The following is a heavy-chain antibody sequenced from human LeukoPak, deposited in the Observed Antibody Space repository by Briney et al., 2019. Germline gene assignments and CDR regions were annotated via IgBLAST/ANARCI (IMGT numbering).Heavy chain of an antibody. CDR2: SSGSGGDP. D-gene: IGHD2-15*01. CDR1: GFTFTNYA. J-gene: IGHJ6*02. CDR3: ARELVGADRAYGMDV. Sequence: GGSLRLSCAASGFTFTNYAMSWVRQAPGKGLEWVSSSGSGGDPYYADSVRGRFTISRQNAKNSLYLQMNSLTAGDAAVYYCARELVGADRAYGMDVWGQGTTVIVSS. V-gene: IGHV3-13*05.